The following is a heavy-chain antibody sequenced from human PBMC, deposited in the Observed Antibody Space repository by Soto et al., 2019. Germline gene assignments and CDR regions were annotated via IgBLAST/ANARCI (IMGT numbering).Heavy chain of an antibody. Sequence: SETLSLTCAVYGGSFSGYYWSWIRQPPGKGLEWIGEINHSGSTNYNPSLKSRVTISVDTSKNQFSLKLSSVTAADTAVYYCARDYYSSSWKGGYYYYYMDVWGKGTTVTVSS. J-gene: IGHJ6*03. CDR1: GGSFSGYY. V-gene: IGHV4-34*01. CDR3: ARDYYSSSWKGGYYYYYMDV. CDR2: INHSGST. D-gene: IGHD6-13*01.